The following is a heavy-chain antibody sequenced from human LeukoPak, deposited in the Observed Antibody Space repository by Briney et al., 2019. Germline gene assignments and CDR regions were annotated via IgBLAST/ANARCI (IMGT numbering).Heavy chain of an antibody. J-gene: IGHJ4*02. V-gene: IGHV3-30*02. Sequence: PGGSLRLSCAASGFTFSSYGMNWVRQAPGKGLEWVAFIRYDGSNKYYADSVKGRFTISRDNSKNTLYLQMNSLRAEDTAVYYCARGNVFGYSYGYYRGEPDYFDYWGQGTLVTVSS. CDR2: IRYDGSNK. CDR3: ARGNVFGYSYGYYRGEPDYFDY. CDR1: GFTFSSYG. D-gene: IGHD5-18*01.